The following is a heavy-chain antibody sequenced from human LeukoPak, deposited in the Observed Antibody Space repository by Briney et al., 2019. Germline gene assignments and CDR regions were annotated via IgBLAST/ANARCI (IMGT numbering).Heavy chain of an antibody. V-gene: IGHV1-69*01. CDR2: IIPIFGTA. CDR1: EGTFSSYA. Sequence: GASVKVSCKASEGTFSSYAISWVRQAPGQGLEWMGGIIPIFGTANYAQKFQGRVTITADESTSTAYMELSSLRSEDTAVYYCAKELRYCSSTSCYTLYYYYGMDVWGQGTTVTVSS. D-gene: IGHD2-2*02. J-gene: IGHJ6*02. CDR3: AKELRYCSSTSCYTLYYYYGMDV.